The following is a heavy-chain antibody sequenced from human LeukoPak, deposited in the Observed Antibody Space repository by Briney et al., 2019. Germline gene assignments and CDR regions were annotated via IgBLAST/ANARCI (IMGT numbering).Heavy chain of an antibody. CDR2: ITPSSSTM. J-gene: IGHJ2*01. CDR3: ARDGAFTGPHWWFDL. V-gene: IGHV3-48*04. CDR1: GFTFTSHS. Sequence: PGGSLRLSCAASGFTFTSHSMNWVRQAPGKGLEWLSYITPSSSTMFNSDSVKGRFTISRDSAKNSVYLQMDSLTAEDTAMYYCARDGAFTGPHWWFDLRGRGTLVTVSS. D-gene: IGHD2-8*02.